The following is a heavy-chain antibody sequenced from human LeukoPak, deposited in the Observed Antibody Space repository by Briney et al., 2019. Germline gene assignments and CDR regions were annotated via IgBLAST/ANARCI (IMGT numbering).Heavy chain of an antibody. CDR1: GGTFSSYA. Sequence: SVKVSCKASGGTFSSYAISWVRQAPGQGLEWMGGIIPIFGTANYAQKFQGRVTITADESTSTAYMEPSSLRSEDTAVYYCAVVLKGQQLAFGYWGQGTLVTVSS. V-gene: IGHV1-69*13. D-gene: IGHD6-13*01. J-gene: IGHJ4*02. CDR2: IIPIFGTA. CDR3: AVVLKGQQLAFGY.